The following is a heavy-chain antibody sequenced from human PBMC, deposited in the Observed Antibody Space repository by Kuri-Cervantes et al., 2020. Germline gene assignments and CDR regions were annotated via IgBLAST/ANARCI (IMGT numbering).Heavy chain of an antibody. Sequence: GGSLRLSCAASGFTFSSYGMHWVRQAPGKGLEWVSSISSSSSYIYYADSVKGRFTISRDNAKNSLYLQMNSLRAEDTAVYYCASGYDILTGYPYFDYWGQGTLVTVSS. V-gene: IGHV3-21*01. J-gene: IGHJ4*02. D-gene: IGHD3-9*01. CDR2: ISSSSSYI. CDR1: GFTFSSYG. CDR3: ASGYDILTGYPYFDY.